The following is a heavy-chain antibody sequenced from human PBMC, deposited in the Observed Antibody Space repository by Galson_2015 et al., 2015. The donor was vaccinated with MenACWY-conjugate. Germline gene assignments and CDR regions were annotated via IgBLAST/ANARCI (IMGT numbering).Heavy chain of an antibody. Sequence: SLRLSCAASGFTFSSYAMSWVRQAPGKGLEWVSAISGSGGSTYYADSVKGRFTISRDNSKNTLYLQMNSLRAEDTAVYYCAKDYVLLWFGESFFDYWGQGTLVTASS. CDR1: GFTFSSYA. D-gene: IGHD3-10*01. J-gene: IGHJ4*02. CDR2: ISGSGGST. CDR3: AKDYVLLWFGESFFDY. V-gene: IGHV3-23*01.